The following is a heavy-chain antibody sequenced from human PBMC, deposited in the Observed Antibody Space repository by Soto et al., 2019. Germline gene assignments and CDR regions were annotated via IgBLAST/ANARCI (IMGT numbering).Heavy chain of an antibody. J-gene: IGHJ6*03. Sequence: GGSLRLSCAASGFTFSTYAMSWCRQPPGKGLEWVSAIIGSGGSTYYADSVKGRFTISRDNSKNTLYLQMNSLRAEDTAVYYCAKEGGDIVVVPAASYYYMDVWGKGTTVTVSS. D-gene: IGHD2-2*01. CDR1: GFTFSTYA. V-gene: IGHV3-23*01. CDR2: IIGSGGST. CDR3: AKEGGDIVVVPAASYYYMDV.